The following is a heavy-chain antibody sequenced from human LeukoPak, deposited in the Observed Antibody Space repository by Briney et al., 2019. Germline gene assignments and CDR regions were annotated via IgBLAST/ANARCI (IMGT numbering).Heavy chain of an antibody. J-gene: IGHJ4*02. CDR1: GFTFSSYS. Sequence: GGSLRLSCAAPGFTFSSYSMNWVRQAPGKGLEWVSSISSSSYIYYADSVKGRFTISRDNAKNSLYLQMNSLRAEDTAVYYCVGRPMDYWGQGTLVTVSS. V-gene: IGHV3-21*01. CDR2: ISSSSYI. CDR3: VGRPMDY.